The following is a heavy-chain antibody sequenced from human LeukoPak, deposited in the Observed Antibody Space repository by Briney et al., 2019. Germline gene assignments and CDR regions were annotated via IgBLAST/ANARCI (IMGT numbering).Heavy chain of an antibody. D-gene: IGHD3-10*01. CDR1: GGSISSGGYS. CDR2: IYHSGST. Sequence: PSETLSLTCAVSGGSISSGGYSWSWIRQPPGKGLEWIGYIYHSGSTYYNPSLKSRVTISVDRSKNQFSLKLSSVTAADTAVYYCARGYYGSGSYYNEDYGMDVWGQGTTVTVSS. J-gene: IGHJ6*02. V-gene: IGHV4-30-2*01. CDR3: ARGYYGSGSYYNEDYGMDV.